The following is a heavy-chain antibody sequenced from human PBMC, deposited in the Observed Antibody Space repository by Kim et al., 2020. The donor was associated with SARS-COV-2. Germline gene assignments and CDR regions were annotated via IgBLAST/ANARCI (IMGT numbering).Heavy chain of an antibody. V-gene: IGHV4-34*01. CDR2: INHSGST. CDR3: ARVRALLPGPALRENKRGSTDYGMDV. Sequence: SETLSLTCAVYGGSFSGYYWSWIRQPPGKGLEWIGEINHSGSTNYNPSLKSRVTISVDTSKNQFSLKLSSVTAADTAVYYCARVRALLPGPALRENKRGSTDYGMDVWGQGTTVTVSS. D-gene: IGHD3-10*01. J-gene: IGHJ6*02. CDR1: GGSFSGYY.